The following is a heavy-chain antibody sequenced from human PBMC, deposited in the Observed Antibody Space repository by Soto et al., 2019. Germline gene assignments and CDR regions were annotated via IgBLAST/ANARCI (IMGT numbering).Heavy chain of an antibody. CDR2: IYYSGST. Sequence: SETLSLTCTVSGGSISSYYWSWIRQPPGKGLEWIGYIYYSGSTNYNPSLKSRVTISVDTSKNQFSLKLSSVTAADTAVYYCASLPLHCTNGVCQDYWGQGTLVTVSS. D-gene: IGHD2-8*01. V-gene: IGHV4-59*01. J-gene: IGHJ4*02. CDR3: ASLPLHCTNGVCQDY. CDR1: GGSISSYY.